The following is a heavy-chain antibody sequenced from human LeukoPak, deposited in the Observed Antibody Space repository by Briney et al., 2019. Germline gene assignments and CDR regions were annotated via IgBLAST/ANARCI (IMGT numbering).Heavy chain of an antibody. V-gene: IGHV4-34*01. D-gene: IGHD2-8*01. CDR1: GGSFSGYY. Sequence: SETLSLTCAVYGGSFSGYYWSWIRQPPGKGLEWIGEINHSGSTNYNPSLKSRVTISVDTSKNQFSLKLSSVTAADTAMYYCARVWLLVFMDVWGKGTTVTVSS. CDR2: INHSGST. J-gene: IGHJ6*03. CDR3: ARVWLLVFMDV.